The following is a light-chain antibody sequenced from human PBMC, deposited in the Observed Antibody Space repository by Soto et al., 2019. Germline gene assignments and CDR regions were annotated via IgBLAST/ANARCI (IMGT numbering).Light chain of an antibody. V-gene: IGKV1-5*01. CDR1: QSISSW. J-gene: IGKJ1*01. CDR3: QHYNSYSEA. Sequence: DIQVTQSPSTLSASVGDRVTLTCRASQSISSWLAWYQQKPGKAPKLLIYDASSLESGVPSRFSGSGSGTEFTLTISSLQPDEFATYYCQHYNSYSEAVGQGTKVDIK. CDR2: DAS.